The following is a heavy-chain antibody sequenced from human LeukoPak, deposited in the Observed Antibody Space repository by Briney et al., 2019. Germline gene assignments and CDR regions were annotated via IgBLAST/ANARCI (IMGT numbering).Heavy chain of an antibody. J-gene: IGHJ5*02. D-gene: IGHD3-3*01. CDR3: ARGLRITIFGVVNLRGGYDP. V-gene: IGHV4-34*01. Sequence: SETLSLTCAVYGGSFSGYYWSWIRQPPGKGLEWIGEINHSGSTNYNPSLKGRVTISVDTSKNQFSLKLSSVTAADTAVYYCARGLRITIFGVVNLRGGYDPWGQGTLVTVSS. CDR2: INHSGST. CDR1: GGSFSGYY.